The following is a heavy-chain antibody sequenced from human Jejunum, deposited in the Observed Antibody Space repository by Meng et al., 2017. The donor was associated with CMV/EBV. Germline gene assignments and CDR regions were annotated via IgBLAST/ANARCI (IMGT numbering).Heavy chain of an antibody. CDR2: ISGNGGAT. D-gene: IGHD1-7*01. J-gene: IGHJ5*02. Sequence: GFSFNTYAMHWVRQAPGKGLERVSVISGNGGATYYADSVKGRFTISRDNSKNTLYLQMGSLRADDMAVYYCARDQNENYPYNWFDPWGQGTLVTVSS. V-gene: IGHV3-64*02. CDR3: ARDQNENYPYNWFDP. CDR1: GFSFNTYA.